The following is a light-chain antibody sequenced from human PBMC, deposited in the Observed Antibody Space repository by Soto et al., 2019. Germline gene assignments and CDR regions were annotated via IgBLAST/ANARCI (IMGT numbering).Light chain of an antibody. Sequence: DMHMTQSPSTLSASVGDRVTIACRASQSIDYWLAWYKQKPGKAPELLIYQASRLQSGVPSNFSGSGSGTEFTLTINSLQPDDFATYYCQQYNVYPWTFGQGTRVEIK. CDR3: QQYNVYPWT. CDR2: QAS. CDR1: QSIDYW. V-gene: IGKV1-5*03. J-gene: IGKJ1*01.